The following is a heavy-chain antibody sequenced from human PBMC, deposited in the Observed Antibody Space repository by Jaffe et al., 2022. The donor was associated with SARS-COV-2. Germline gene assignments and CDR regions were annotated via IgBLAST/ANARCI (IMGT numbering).Heavy chain of an antibody. CDR1: GFTFSSYW. V-gene: IGHV3-7*01. J-gene: IGHJ4*02. CDR3: VTGSRGNPINY. CDR2: VRPDGSET. D-gene: IGHD2-15*01. Sequence: EVQLVESGGGLVQPGGSLRLSCAASGFTFSSYWMFWVRQTPGKGLEWVAIVRPDGSETKHVDSVKGRFAISRDNAKNSLYLDMNSLRAEDTAVYYCVTGSRGNPINYWGQGTLVTVSS.